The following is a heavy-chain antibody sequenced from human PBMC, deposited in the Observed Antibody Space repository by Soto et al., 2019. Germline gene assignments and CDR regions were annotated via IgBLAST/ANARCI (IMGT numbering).Heavy chain of an antibody. Sequence: GGSLRLSCAASGFTFSSYAMHWVRQAPGKGLEWVAVISYDGSNKYYADSVKGRFTISRDNSKNTLYLQMNSLRAEDTAVYYCARDLADCSSTSCYGDYYYYYGMDVWGQGTTVTVSS. D-gene: IGHD2-2*01. J-gene: IGHJ6*02. CDR1: GFTFSSYA. CDR3: ARDLADCSSTSCYGDYYYYYGMDV. CDR2: ISYDGSNK. V-gene: IGHV3-30-3*01.